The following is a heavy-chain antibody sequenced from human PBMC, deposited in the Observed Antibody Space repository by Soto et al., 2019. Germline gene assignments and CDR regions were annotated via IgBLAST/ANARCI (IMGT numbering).Heavy chain of an antibody. CDR1: GDSVSSDSAA. J-gene: IGHJ6*02. CDR2: TYFRSKWYN. D-gene: IGHD3-10*01. CDR3: AREYFGSGTYGMEV. Sequence: PSQTLSLTCVISGDSVSSDSAAWNWIRQSPSRGLEWLGRTYFRSKWYNDYVISLKGRIIINPDKSRNQFSPQLDSVTPEDTAVYYCAREYFGSGTYGMEVWGQGTTVTVSS. V-gene: IGHV6-1*01.